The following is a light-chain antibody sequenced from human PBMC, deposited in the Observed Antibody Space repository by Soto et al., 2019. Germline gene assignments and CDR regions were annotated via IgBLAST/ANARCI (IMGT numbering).Light chain of an antibody. CDR3: SSYTSSSTYV. CDR1: SSDVGGYKY. V-gene: IGLV2-14*01. J-gene: IGLJ1*01. CDR2: DVS. Sequence: QSALTQPASVSGSPGQSITSSCTGTSSDVGGYKYVSWYQQHPGKVPKLMMYDVSYRPAGVSNRFSGSKSGNTASLTISGLQAEDEADYYCSSYTSSSTYVFGTGTKVTVL.